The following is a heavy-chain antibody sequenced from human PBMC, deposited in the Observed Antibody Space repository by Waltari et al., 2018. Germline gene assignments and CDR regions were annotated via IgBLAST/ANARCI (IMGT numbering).Heavy chain of an antibody. J-gene: IGHJ4*02. CDR2: ISGSGGST. V-gene: IGHV3-23*04. D-gene: IGHD2-15*01. CDR1: GFTFSSYA. CDR3: AKDPLGYCSGGSCYAGGFWDY. Sequence: EVQLVESGGGLVQPGGSLRLSCAASGFTFSSYAMSWVRQAPGKGLEWVSAISGSGGSTDYADSVKGRFTISRDNSKNTLYLQMNSLRAEDTAVYYCAKDPLGYCSGGSCYAGGFWDYWGQGTLVTVSS.